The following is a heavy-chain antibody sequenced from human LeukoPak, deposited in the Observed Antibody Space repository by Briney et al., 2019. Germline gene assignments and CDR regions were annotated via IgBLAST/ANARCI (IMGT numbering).Heavy chain of an antibody. CDR3: ARSAARPYYYYCYMDV. D-gene: IGHD6-6*01. J-gene: IGHJ6*03. V-gene: IGHV1-69*13. CDR2: IIPIFGTA. Sequence: SVKVSCKASGGTFSSYAISWVRQAPGQGLEWMGGIIPIFGTANYAQKFQGRVTITADESTSAAYMELSSLRSEDTAVYYCARSAARPYYYYCYMDVWGKGTTVTVSS. CDR1: GGTFSSYA.